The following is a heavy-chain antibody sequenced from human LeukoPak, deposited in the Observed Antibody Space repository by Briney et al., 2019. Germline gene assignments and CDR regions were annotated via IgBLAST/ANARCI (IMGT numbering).Heavy chain of an antibody. J-gene: IGHJ5*02. Sequence: GESLKISCVASGLTFSRSWMHWVRQAPGKGLMWVSRISSDGSTTYYADSVRGRFTISRDNAQNTLYLEMKGLRVEDTGVYFCARALTWIESWFDPWGQGTLVTVSS. CDR1: GLTFSRSW. CDR3: ARALTWIESWFDP. V-gene: IGHV3-74*01. CDR2: ISSDGSTT. D-gene: IGHD5-12*01.